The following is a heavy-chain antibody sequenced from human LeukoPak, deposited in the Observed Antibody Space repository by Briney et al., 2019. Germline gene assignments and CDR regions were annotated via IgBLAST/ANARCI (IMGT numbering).Heavy chain of an antibody. Sequence: GGSLRLSCAASGFTFSDYYMSWIRQAPGKGLEWVSYISSSGSTIYYADSVKGRFTISRDNAKNSLYLQMNSLRAEDTAVYYCASYSSGSDDAFDIWGQGTMVTVSS. V-gene: IGHV3-11*01. CDR3: ASYSSGSDDAFDI. D-gene: IGHD6-19*01. CDR1: GFTFSDYY. J-gene: IGHJ3*02. CDR2: ISSSGSTI.